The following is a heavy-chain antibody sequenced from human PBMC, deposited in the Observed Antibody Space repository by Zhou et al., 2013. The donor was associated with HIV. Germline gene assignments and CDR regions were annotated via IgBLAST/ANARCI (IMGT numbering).Heavy chain of an antibody. CDR2: IIPIFGTA. J-gene: IGHJ3*02. Sequence: QVQLVQSGAEVKKPGSSVKVSCKASGGTFSSYAISWVRQAPGQGLEWMGGIIPIFGTANYAQKFQGRVTITTDESTSTAYMELNSLRSEDTAVYYCARDPPHSGSYYGKGAFDIWGQGTVVTVSS. CDR3: ARDPPHSGSYYGKGAFDI. CDR1: GGTFSSYA. D-gene: IGHD1-26*01. V-gene: IGHV1-69*05.